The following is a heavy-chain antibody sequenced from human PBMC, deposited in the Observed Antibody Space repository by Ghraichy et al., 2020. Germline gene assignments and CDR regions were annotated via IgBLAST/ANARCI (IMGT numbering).Heavy chain of an antibody. CDR2: IYNSGST. V-gene: IGHV4-59*08. CDR3: ATYYYDSSGYLGVDAFDI. CDR1: GGSISSYY. J-gene: IGHJ3*02. D-gene: IGHD3-22*01. Sequence: SETLPLTCTVSGGSISSYYWSWIRQPPGKGLEWIGYIYNSGSTNYNPSLKSRVTMSVETSKNQFSLKLSSVTAADTAVYYCATYYYDSSGYLGVDAFDIWGQGTMVTVSS.